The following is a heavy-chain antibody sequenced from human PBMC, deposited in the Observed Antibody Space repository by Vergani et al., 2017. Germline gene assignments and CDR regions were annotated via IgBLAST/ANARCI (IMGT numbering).Heavy chain of an antibody. CDR2: IKQDGSEK. V-gene: IGHV3-7*03. J-gene: IGHJ4*02. CDR3: ARMTSIAAAAFDY. D-gene: IGHD6-13*01. CDR1: GFTFSSYW. Sequence: EVQLVESGGGLVQPGGSLRLSCAASGFTFSSYWMSWVRQAPGKWLEWVANIKQDGSEKYYVDSVKGRFTISRDNAKNSLYLQMNSLRAEDTAVYYCARMTSIAAAAFDYWGQGTLVTVSS.